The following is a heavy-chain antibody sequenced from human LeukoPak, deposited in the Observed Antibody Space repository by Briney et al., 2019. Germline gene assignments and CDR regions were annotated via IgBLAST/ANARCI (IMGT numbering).Heavy chain of an antibody. CDR2: IYYSGST. J-gene: IGHJ6*02. V-gene: IGHV4-59*01. Sequence: SETLSLTCTVSGGSISTYYWSWIRQPAGKGLEWIGYIYYSGSTNYNPSLKSRVTISVDTSKNQFSLKLSSVTAADTAVYYCARLSIAELDYYYHGMDVWGQGTTVTVSS. CDR3: ARLSIAELDYYYHGMDV. CDR1: GGSISTYY. D-gene: IGHD6-6*01.